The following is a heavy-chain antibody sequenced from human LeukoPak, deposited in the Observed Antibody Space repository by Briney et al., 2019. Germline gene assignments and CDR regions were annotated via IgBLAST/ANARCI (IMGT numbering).Heavy chain of an antibody. D-gene: IGHD4-17*01. J-gene: IGHJ4*02. CDR3: ARKACGDYVFDY. Sequence: PSETLSLTCTVSGGSISSNYWSWIRQPPGKGLEYIGYIYTSGSTNYNPSLKSRVTISVDTSKNQFSLKLSSVTAADTALYYCARKACGDYVFDYWGQGTLVTVSS. V-gene: IGHV4-4*09. CDR2: IYTSGST. CDR1: GGSISSNY.